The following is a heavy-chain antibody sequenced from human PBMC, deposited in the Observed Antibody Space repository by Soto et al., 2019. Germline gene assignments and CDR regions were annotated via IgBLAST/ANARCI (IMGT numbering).Heavy chain of an antibody. CDR3: ARHRNGWFDP. CDR1: GGSISSYY. Sequence: QVQLQESGPGLVKPSETLSLTCTVSGGSISSYYWSWIRQPPGKGLEWIGYIYYSGSTNYNPSLMSRVTISVDTSKNQFSLKLSSVTAADTAVYYCARHRNGWFDPWGQGTLVTVSS. CDR2: IYYSGST. V-gene: IGHV4-59*08. D-gene: IGHD2-8*01. J-gene: IGHJ5*02.